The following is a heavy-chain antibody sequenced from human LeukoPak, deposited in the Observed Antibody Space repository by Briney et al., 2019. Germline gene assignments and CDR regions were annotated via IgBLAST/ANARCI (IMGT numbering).Heavy chain of an antibody. CDR1: GGSISSYY. Sequence: SETLSLTCTVSGGSISSYYWSWIRQPPGKGLDWIGYIYYSGSTNYNPSLKSRVTISVDTSKNQFSLKLSSVTAADTAVYYCARVRSSGWGKGFDYWGQGSLVTVSS. CDR2: IYYSGST. J-gene: IGHJ4*02. CDR3: ARVRSSGWGKGFDY. V-gene: IGHV4-59*01. D-gene: IGHD6-19*01.